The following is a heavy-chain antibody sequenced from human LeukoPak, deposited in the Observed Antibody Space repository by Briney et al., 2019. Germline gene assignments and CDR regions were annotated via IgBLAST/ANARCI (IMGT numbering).Heavy chain of an antibody. Sequence: SQTLSLTCTVSGGPISSGDYYWSWIRQPPGKGLEWIGYIYYSGSTYYNPSLKSRVTISVDTSKNQFSLKLSSVTAADTAVYYCARAAAGTVWVYFDYWGQGTLVTVSS. CDR1: GGPISSGDYY. CDR3: ARAAAGTVWVYFDY. D-gene: IGHD6-13*01. V-gene: IGHV4-30-4*08. J-gene: IGHJ4*02. CDR2: IYYSGST.